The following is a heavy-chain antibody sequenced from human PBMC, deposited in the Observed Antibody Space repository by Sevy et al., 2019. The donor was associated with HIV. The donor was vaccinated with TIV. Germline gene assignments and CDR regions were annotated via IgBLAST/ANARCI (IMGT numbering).Heavy chain of an antibody. CDR2: ISHDNINE. CDR3: ANAYSGSYSHSYLYALDV. V-gene: IGHV3-30*18. D-gene: IGHD1-26*01. CDR1: GFSFSYYG. Sequence: GGSLRLSCTGSGFSFSYYGIHWVRQAPGKGLDWVALISHDNINEYYAYSVKGRFTISRDNSKNTAYLEMNRLRNEDTAIYFCANAYSGSYSHSYLYALDVWGQGTTVTVSS. J-gene: IGHJ6*02.